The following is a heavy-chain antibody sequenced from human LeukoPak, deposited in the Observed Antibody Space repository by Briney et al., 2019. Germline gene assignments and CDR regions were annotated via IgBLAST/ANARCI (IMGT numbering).Heavy chain of an antibody. CDR1: GDTFSSYA. Sequence: ASVKVSCKASGDTFSSYAISLVRQAPGQGLEWMGGIIPLFGTANYAQKFQGRLTITTDESTSTAYMELSSLRSVDTAVYYCARGFHYDSSGYYYFYWGQGTLVTVSS. V-gene: IGHV1-69*05. D-gene: IGHD3-22*01. J-gene: IGHJ4*02. CDR2: IIPLFGTA. CDR3: ARGFHYDSSGYYYFY.